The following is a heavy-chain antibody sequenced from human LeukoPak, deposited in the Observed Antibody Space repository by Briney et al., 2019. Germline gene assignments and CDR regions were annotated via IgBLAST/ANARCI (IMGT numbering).Heavy chain of an antibody. CDR1: GFTFDDYA. Sequence: GGSLRLSCAASGFTFDDYAMHWVRQAPGEGLEWVSGISWNSGSIGYADSVKGRFTISRDNAKNSLYLQMNSLRAEDTALYYCAKDRESSSWTGYYYYGMDVWGQGTTVTVSS. CDR3: AKDRESSSWTGYYYYGMDV. J-gene: IGHJ6*02. D-gene: IGHD6-13*01. V-gene: IGHV3-9*01. CDR2: ISWNSGSI.